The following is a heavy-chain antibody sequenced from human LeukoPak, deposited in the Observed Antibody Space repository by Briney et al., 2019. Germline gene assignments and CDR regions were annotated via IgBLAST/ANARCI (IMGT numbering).Heavy chain of an antibody. J-gene: IGHJ4*02. V-gene: IGHV3-7*01. CDR3: ATSRDSSGYFFVNYFDN. CDR1: RFTLSTYW. Sequence: GGSLRLSCAASRFTLSTYWMSWVRQAPGKGLEWVAHIKQDGSQEYYVDSVKGRFTISRDSAKNSLYLQMNSLRAEDTAIYYCATSRDSSGYFFVNYFDNWGQGTLVTVST. CDR2: IKQDGSQE. D-gene: IGHD3-22*01.